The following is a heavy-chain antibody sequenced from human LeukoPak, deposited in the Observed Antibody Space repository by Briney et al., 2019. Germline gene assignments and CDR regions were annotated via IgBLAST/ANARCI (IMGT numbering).Heavy chain of an antibody. Sequence: GGSLRLSCPASGFTFSSYAMTWVRQAPGKGLEWVSSISGSGAGTYYADSVKGRFTISRDNSKNTLYLQMNSLRVEDTAVYYCARVLNYYDSSGYYFSYWGQGTLVTVSS. CDR2: ISGSGAGT. CDR3: ARVLNYYDSSGYYFSY. CDR1: GFTFSSYA. J-gene: IGHJ4*02. V-gene: IGHV3-23*01. D-gene: IGHD3-22*01.